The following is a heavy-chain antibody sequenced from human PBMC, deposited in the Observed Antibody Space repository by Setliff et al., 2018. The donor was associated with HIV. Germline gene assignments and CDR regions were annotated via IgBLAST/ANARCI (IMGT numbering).Heavy chain of an antibody. CDR3: VGSTIAAAVYYYYYYMDV. CDR2: IYYSGST. CDR1: GGSISSSSYY. V-gene: IGHV4-39*01. J-gene: IGHJ6*03. D-gene: IGHD6-13*01. Sequence: TSETLSLTCTVSGGSISSSSYYWGWIRQPPGKGLEWIGSIYYSGSTYANPSLKSRVTISVDTSKNQFSLSLSSVTAADTAVYYCVGSTIAAAVYYYYYYMDVWGKGTTVTVSS.